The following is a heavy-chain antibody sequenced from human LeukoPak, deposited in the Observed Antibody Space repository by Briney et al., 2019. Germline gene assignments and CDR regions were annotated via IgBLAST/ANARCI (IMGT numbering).Heavy chain of an antibody. CDR2: ISAYNGNT. V-gene: IGHV1-18*01. CDR1: GYTFSSHG. Sequence: ASVKVSCKASGYTFSSHGISWVRQAPGQGLEWMGWISAYNGNTNYAQMLQGRVTMTTDTSTSTAYMELRSLRSDDTAVYYCARDHNGGNSDYWGQGTLVTVSS. J-gene: IGHJ4*02. D-gene: IGHD4-23*01. CDR3: ARDHNGGNSDY.